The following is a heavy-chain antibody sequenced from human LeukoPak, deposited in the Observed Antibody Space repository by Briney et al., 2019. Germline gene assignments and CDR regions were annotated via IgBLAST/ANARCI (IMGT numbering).Heavy chain of an antibody. V-gene: IGHV3-30-3*01. CDR1: GFTFSSYA. Sequence: GGSLRLSCAASGFTFSSYAMHWVRQAPGKGLEGVAVISYDGSNKYYADSVKGGFTISRDNSKNTLYLQMNSLRAEDTAVYYCAREEGIAVAGRGFDYWGRGTLVTVSS. J-gene: IGHJ4*02. CDR3: AREEGIAVAGRGFDY. D-gene: IGHD6-19*01. CDR2: ISYDGSNK.